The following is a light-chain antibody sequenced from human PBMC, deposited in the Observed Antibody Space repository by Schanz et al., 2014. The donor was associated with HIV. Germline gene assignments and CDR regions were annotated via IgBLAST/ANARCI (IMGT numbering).Light chain of an antibody. CDR1: SSDVGGYDF. J-gene: IGLJ2*01. V-gene: IGLV2-8*01. CDR3: TSYAVNNILL. Sequence: QSALTQPPSASGSPGQSVTITCTGTSSDVGGYDFVSWYQQHPGKVPKLLIYEVTKRPLGVPSRFSGSKSGNTASLTVSGLQAEDEADYYCTSYAVNNILLFGGGTKLTVL. CDR2: EVT.